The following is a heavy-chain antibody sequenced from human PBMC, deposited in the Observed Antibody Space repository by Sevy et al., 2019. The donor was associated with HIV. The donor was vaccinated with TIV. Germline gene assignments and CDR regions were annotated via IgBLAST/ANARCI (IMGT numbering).Heavy chain of an antibody. J-gene: IGHJ6*02. CDR2: IYSGGST. Sequence: GGSLRLSCAASEFSVTDNCMSWVRQAPGKGLEWVSTIYSGGSTFYADSGKGRFTISRDNSKNTLYLHMNSLRAEDTAVYYCARDRYYDASGYYYYYYGLDVWGQGTTVTVSS. D-gene: IGHD3-22*01. V-gene: IGHV3-66*01. CDR3: ARDRYYDASGYYYYYYGLDV. CDR1: EFSVTDNC.